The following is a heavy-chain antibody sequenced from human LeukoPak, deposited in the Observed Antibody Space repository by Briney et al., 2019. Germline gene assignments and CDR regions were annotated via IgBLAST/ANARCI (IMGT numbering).Heavy chain of an antibody. Sequence: PSQTLSLTCTVSGGSISSGNYFWSWIRQHPGKGLEWIGYIYYSGNTYYNPSLESRVTISVDTSKNQFSLKLSSVTAADTAVYYCAREVIAAADTDAFDIWGQGTIVTVSS. CDR3: AREVIAAADTDAFDI. J-gene: IGHJ3*02. CDR1: GGSISSGNYF. D-gene: IGHD6-13*01. V-gene: IGHV4-31*03. CDR2: IYYSGNT.